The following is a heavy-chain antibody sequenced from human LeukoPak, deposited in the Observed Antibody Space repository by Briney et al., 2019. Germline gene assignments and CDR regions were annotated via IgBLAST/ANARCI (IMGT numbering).Heavy chain of an antibody. CDR3: ARALGYGSGSYSQPLNWFDP. J-gene: IGHJ5*02. V-gene: IGHV1-2*02. D-gene: IGHD3-10*01. CDR2: INPNSGGT. CDR1: GYTFTGYY. Sequence: GASVKVSCKASGYTFTGYYMHWVRQAPGQGLEWMGWINPNSGGTNYAQKFQGRVTMTSDTSISTAHMELSSLRSDDTAMYYCARALGYGSGSYSQPLNWFDPWGQGTLVTVSS.